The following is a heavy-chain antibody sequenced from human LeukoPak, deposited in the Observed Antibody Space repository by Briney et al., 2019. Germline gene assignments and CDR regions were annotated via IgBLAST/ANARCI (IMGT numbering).Heavy chain of an antibody. CDR1: GFIFSRYG. Sequence: GGSLRLSCAASGFIFSRYGMHWVRQAPGKGLEWVAVIWDDGNKKYYADSVKGRFTISRDNSKNTLYLQMNSLRAEDTAVYYCARAGGTIAAAGPFDYWGQGTLVTVSS. V-gene: IGHV3-33*01. J-gene: IGHJ4*02. CDR2: IWDDGNKK. D-gene: IGHD6-13*01. CDR3: ARAGGTIAAAGPFDY.